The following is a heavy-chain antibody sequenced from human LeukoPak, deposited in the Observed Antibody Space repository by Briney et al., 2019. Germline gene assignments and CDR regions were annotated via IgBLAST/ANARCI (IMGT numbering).Heavy chain of an antibody. CDR2: IKQDGSEK. V-gene: IGHV3-7*01. Sequence: GGSLRPSCAASGFTFSSYWMSWVRQAPGKGLEWVANIKQDGSEKYYVDSVKGRFTISRDNAKNSLYLQMNSLRAEDTAVYYCARYVGFLEWLLYWPYYFDYWGQGTLVTASS. D-gene: IGHD3-3*01. CDR1: GFTFSSYW. CDR3: ARYVGFLEWLLYWPYYFDY. J-gene: IGHJ4*02.